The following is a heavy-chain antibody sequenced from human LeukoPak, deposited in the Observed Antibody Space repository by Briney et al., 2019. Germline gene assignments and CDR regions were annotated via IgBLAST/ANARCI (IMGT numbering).Heavy chain of an antibody. D-gene: IGHD3-10*01. J-gene: IGHJ6*02. CDR3: ARGNPLWFGESTPFLNYYYYGMDV. CDR1: GFTFSSFG. Sequence: ASVKVSCKASGFTFSSFGIGWVRQAPGQGLEWVGWISSDNSNTNYAQKFEDRVTLTTDTSTSTAYMELRSLRSDDTAVYYCARGNPLWFGESTPFLNYYYYGMDVWGQGTTVTVSS. CDR2: ISSDNSNT. V-gene: IGHV1-18*01.